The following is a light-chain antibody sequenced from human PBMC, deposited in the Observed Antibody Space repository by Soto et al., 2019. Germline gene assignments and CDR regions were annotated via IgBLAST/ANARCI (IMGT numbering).Light chain of an antibody. CDR1: QSISSW. V-gene: IGKV1-5*01. J-gene: IGKJ1*01. Sequence: DIQMTQSPSTLSASVGDRVTITCRASQSISSWLAWYQQKPGKAPKLLIYDASSLESGVPSRFSGSESGTESTLPIGSLQPDDLATYSGHQKNIYWTFGKGTKVESK. CDR3: HQKNIYWT. CDR2: DAS.